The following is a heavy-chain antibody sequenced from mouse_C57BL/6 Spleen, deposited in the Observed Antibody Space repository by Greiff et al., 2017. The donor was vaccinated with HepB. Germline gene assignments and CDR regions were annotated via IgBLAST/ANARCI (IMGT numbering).Heavy chain of an antibody. J-gene: IGHJ1*03. Sequence: EVQLQQSGPELVKPGASVKISCKASGYTFTDYYMNWVKQSHGKSLEWIGDINPNNGGTSYNQKFKGKATLTVDKSSSTAYMELRSLTSEDSAVYYCAREDYGSSDGYFDVWGTGTTVTVSS. CDR3: AREDYGSSDGYFDV. V-gene: IGHV1-26*01. D-gene: IGHD1-1*01. CDR2: INPNNGGT. CDR1: GYTFTDYY.